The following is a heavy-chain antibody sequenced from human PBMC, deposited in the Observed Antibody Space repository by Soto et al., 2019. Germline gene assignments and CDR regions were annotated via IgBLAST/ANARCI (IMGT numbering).Heavy chain of an antibody. D-gene: IGHD2-15*01. J-gene: IGHJ4*02. CDR2: ISYDGSNK. Sequence: PGGSLRLSCAASGFTFSSYAMHWVRQAPGKGLEWVAVISYDGSNKYYADSVKGRFTISRDNSKNTLYLQMNSLRAEDTAVYYCARPNIVVVVAAIWNYYYFDYWGQGTLVTVSS. CDR3: ARPNIVVVVAAIWNYYYFDY. CDR1: GFTFSSYA. V-gene: IGHV3-30-3*01.